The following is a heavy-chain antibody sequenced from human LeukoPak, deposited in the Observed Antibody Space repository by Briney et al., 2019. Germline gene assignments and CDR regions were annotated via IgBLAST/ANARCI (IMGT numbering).Heavy chain of an antibody. CDR2: ISSSSSYI. J-gene: IGHJ4*02. Sequence: PGGSLRLSCAASGFTFSSYSMNWVRQAPGKGLEWVSSISSSSSYIYYADSVKGRFTISRDNAKNSLFLQMNSLRAEDTAVYYCARDSSGQDGGNRHWGQGTLVTVSS. D-gene: IGHD4-23*01. CDR1: GFTFSSYS. CDR3: ARDSSGQDGGNRH. V-gene: IGHV3-21*01.